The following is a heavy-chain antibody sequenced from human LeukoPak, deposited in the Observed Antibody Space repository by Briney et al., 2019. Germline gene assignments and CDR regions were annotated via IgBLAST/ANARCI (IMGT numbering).Heavy chain of an antibody. Sequence: GGSLRLSCAASGFTFSSYWMSWVRQAPGKGLVWVSRINTDGQTTSYADSVKGRFSISRDNAKNTLYLQMNSLRAEDTAVYYCAKGSYYDSSGSFYFDYWGQGTLVTVSS. V-gene: IGHV3-74*01. D-gene: IGHD3-22*01. CDR3: AKGSYYDSSGSFYFDY. J-gene: IGHJ4*02. CDR1: GFTFSSYW. CDR2: INTDGQTT.